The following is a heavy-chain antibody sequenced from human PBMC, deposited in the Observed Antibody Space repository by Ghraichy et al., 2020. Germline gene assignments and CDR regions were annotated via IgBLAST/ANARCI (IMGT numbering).Heavy chain of an antibody. V-gene: IGHV1-2*02. CDR1: GYTFTGYY. J-gene: IGHJ5*02. D-gene: IGHD2-2*01. CDR3: ARDQDVVVPAAMPFDP. CDR2: INPNSGGT. Sequence: ASVKVSCKASGYTFTGYYMHWVRQAPGQGLEWMGWINPNSGGTNYAQKFQGRVTMTRDTSISTAYMELSRLRSDDTAVYYCARDQDVVVPAAMPFDPWGQGTLVTVSS.